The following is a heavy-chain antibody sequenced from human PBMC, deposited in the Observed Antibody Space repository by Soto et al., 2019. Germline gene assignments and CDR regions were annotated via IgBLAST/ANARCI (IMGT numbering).Heavy chain of an antibody. J-gene: IGHJ6*02. CDR2: VSFDGSNS. V-gene: IGHV3-30-3*01. CDR3: ARPIVPAIQNHPYYYYGLDV. Sequence: QVQLVESGGGVVQPGRSLRLSCAASGFTFSNYAMHWVRQAPGKGLDWVAVVSFDGSNSYYADFVKGRFTISRDNSKNTLFLQMNSLRPEDTAVYFCARPIVPAIQNHPYYYYGLDVWGQGTTVTVSS. CDR1: GFTFSNYA. D-gene: IGHD2-2*01.